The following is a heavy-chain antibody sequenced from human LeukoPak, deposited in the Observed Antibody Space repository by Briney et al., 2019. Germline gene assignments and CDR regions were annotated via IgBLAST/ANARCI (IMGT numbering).Heavy chain of an antibody. CDR3: ARDRAAAATGGFDY. J-gene: IGHJ4*02. Sequence: PSETLSLTCTVSGGSISSSSYYWGWIRQHPGKGLEWIGYIYYSGSTYYNPSLKSRVAISVDTSKNQFSLKLSSVTAADTAVYYCARDRAAAATGGFDYWGQGTLVTVSS. CDR1: GGSISSSSYY. CDR2: IYYSGST. V-gene: IGHV4-31*03. D-gene: IGHD6-13*01.